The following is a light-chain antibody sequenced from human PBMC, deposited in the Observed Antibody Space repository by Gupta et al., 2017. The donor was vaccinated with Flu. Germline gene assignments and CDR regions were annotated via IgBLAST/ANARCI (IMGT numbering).Light chain of an antibody. CDR2: EVS. CDR3: TSFTSTNTLV. CDR1: SSDVGGNKY. V-gene: IGLV2-14*01. Sequence: SITISCTGTSSDVGGNKYVSWYQQSPGTAPKLMIYEVSNRPSGVSSRFSGSKSGNTASLTVSGLQAEDEADYYCTSFTSTNTLVFGGGTKLTVL. J-gene: IGLJ2*01.